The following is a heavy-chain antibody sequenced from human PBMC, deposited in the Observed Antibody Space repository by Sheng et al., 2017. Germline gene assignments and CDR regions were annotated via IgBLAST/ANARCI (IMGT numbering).Heavy chain of an antibody. CDR2: INHSGST. V-gene: IGHV4-34*01. CDR1: GGSFSGYY. D-gene: IGHD3-10*01. CDR3: ARLRRVRGVIVSGYGMDV. J-gene: IGHJ6*02. Sequence: QVQLQQWGAGLLKPSETLSLTCAVYGGSFSGYYWSWIRQPPGKGLEWIGEINHSGSTNYNPSLKSRVTISVDTSKNQFSLKLSSVTAADTAVYYCARLRRVRGVIVSGYGMDVWGQGDHGSPSP.